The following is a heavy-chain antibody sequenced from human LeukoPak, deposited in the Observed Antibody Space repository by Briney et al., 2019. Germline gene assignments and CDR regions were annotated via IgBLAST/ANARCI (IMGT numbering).Heavy chain of an antibody. CDR1: GGTFSIYA. CDR3: ARRGAGDSSGYYLDY. D-gene: IGHD3-22*01. J-gene: IGHJ4*02. Sequence: ASVKVSCKASGGTFSIYAIDWERQAPGQGLEWVGGIIPIFGTANYAQKFQGRVTITADESTSTAYMELSSLRSEDTAVYYCARRGAGDSSGYYLDYWGQGTLVTVSS. V-gene: IGHV1-69*13. CDR2: IIPIFGTA.